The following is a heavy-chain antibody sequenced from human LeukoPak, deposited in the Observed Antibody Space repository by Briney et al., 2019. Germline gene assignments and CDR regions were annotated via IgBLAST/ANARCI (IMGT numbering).Heavy chain of an antibody. CDR2: INPNSGGT. Sequence: ASVKVSCKASGYTFTGYYMHWVRQAPGQGLEWMGWINPNSGGTNYAQKFQGRVTMTRDTAISTAYLELSRLRSDDTAVYYCARDVQVGAGFDYWGQGTLVTVSS. CDR3: ARDVQVGAGFDY. CDR1: GYTFTGYY. V-gene: IGHV1-2*02. J-gene: IGHJ4*02. D-gene: IGHD1-26*01.